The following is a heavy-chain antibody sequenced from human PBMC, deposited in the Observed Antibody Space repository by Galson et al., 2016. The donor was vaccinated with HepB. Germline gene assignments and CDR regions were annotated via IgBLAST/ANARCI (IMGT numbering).Heavy chain of an antibody. D-gene: IGHD1/OR15-1a*01. CDR2: VYRGTI. V-gene: IGHV4-39*01. CDR1: DGSISTRSFS. CDR3: APAGLGTKGTFDY. J-gene: IGHJ4*02. Sequence: SETLSLTCTVSDGSISTRSFSWVWMRQPHGKGREGIGTVYRGTIYNSPSLGGRITISVGMPTELLSLKMTSPTAAAAAVYYSAPAGLGTKGTFDYWGRGTLVAVSS.